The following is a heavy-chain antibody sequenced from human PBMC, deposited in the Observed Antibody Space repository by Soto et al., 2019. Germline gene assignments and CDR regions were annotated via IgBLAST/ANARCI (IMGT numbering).Heavy chain of an antibody. J-gene: IGHJ5*02. CDR1: GASMNSYH. CDR3: ARDQGVAAAGITRFDP. D-gene: IGHD6-13*01. V-gene: IGHV4-4*07. CDR2: IHSSEST. Sequence: SETLSLTCTVSGASMNSYHWSWIRQPAGKGLEWIGHIHSSESTNYNPSLKSRVTMSVDTSKNQFSLRLMSLTAADTAVYYCARDQGVAAAGITRFDPWGQGSLVTSPQ.